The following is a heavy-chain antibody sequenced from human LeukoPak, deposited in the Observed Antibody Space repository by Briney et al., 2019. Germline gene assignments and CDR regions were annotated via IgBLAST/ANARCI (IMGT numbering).Heavy chain of an antibody. V-gene: IGHV3-7*01. CDR2: IKQDGSEK. D-gene: IGHD3-16*02. J-gene: IGHJ4*02. Sequence: GGTLRLSCAASGFTFSSYWMSWVRQAPGKGLEWVANIKQDGSEKYYVDSVKGRFTISRDNAKNSLYLQMNSLRAEDTAVYYCARDSYDYVWGSYPSHIDYWGQGTLVTVSS. CDR3: ARDSYDYVWGSYPSHIDY. CDR1: GFTFSSYW.